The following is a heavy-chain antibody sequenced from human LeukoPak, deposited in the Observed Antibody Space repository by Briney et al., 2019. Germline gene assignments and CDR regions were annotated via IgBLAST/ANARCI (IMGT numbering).Heavy chain of an antibody. CDR3: AKGPVVTPWATGGDY. Sequence: HPGGSLRLSCAASGFTFSSYGMSWVRQAPGKGLEWVSAISGSGGRTHYADSVKGRFTISRDNSKNTLYLQMNSLRAEDTAVYYCAKGPVVTPWATGGDYWGQGTLVTVSS. CDR2: ISGSGGRT. CDR1: GFTFSSYG. V-gene: IGHV3-23*01. J-gene: IGHJ4*02. D-gene: IGHD4-23*01.